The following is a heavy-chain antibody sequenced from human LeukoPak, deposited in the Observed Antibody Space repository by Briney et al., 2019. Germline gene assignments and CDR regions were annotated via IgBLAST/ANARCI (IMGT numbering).Heavy chain of an antibody. Sequence: PSETLSLTCAVYGGSFSGYYWSWIRQPPGKGLEWIGEINHSGSTNYNPSLKSRVTISVDTSKNQFSLKLSSVTAADTAVYYCARSVGSGPPSGDYWGQGTLVTVSS. D-gene: IGHD3-3*01. CDR3: ARSVGSGPPSGDY. CDR1: GGSFSGYY. V-gene: IGHV4-34*01. J-gene: IGHJ4*02. CDR2: INHSGST.